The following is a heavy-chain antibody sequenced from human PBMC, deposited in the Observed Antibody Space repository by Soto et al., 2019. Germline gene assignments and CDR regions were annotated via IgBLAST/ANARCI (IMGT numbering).Heavy chain of an antibody. CDR1: GSIFRGYG. J-gene: IGHJ4*02. V-gene: IGHV3-33*01. D-gene: IGHD3-10*02. Sequence: QVLLVESGGGVVQPGRSLRLSCAASGSIFRGYGMHWVRQAPGKGLEWVAVIRFDGSNINYADFVMGRFTISRDNSRNMWYLKRNGLEVGERAVYYGARDGVGDTTFGGYLDSWGRGTLLTVSS. CDR3: ARDGVGDTTFGGYLDS. CDR2: IRFDGSNI.